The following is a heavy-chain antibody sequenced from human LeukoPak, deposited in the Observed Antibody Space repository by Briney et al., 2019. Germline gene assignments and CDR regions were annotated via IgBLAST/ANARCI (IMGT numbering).Heavy chain of an antibody. D-gene: IGHD3-16*01. CDR1: GGSISSSSYY. V-gene: IGHV4-39*01. CDR2: IYYSGST. Sequence: SETLSLTCTVSGGSISSSSYYWGWIRQPPGKGLEWIGSIYYSGSTYYNPSLKSRVTISVDTSKNHFSLKLSSVTAADTAVYYCARQPNRFPLGYFDYWGQGTLVTVSS. J-gene: IGHJ4*02. CDR3: ARQPNRFPLGYFDY.